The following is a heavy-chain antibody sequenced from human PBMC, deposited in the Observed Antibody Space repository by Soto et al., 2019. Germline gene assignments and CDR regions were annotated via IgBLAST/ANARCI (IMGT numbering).Heavy chain of an antibody. CDR1: GFSFTNFA. V-gene: IGHV3-23*01. D-gene: IGHD2-21*02. J-gene: IGHJ4*02. Sequence: GGSLRLSCAASGFSFTNFAMSWVRQAPGRGLEWVAGIGASGDITWYADSVKGRLSISRDNSKNTLYLQLNSLRFEDTAVYYCAKDDFTDRGDDYFDYWGPGTLVTV. CDR2: IGASGDIT. CDR3: AKDDFTDRGDDYFDY.